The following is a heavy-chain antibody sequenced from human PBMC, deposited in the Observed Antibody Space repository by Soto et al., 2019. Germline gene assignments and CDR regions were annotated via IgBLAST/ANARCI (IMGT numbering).Heavy chain of an antibody. CDR3: ARVHRGGNPYYYYGMDV. J-gene: IGHJ6*02. D-gene: IGHD2-15*01. Sequence: ASVKVSFKASGYTFTSYAMHWVRQAPAQRLEWMGWINAGNGNTKYSQEFQGRVTITRDTSASTVYMELSSLRSEDTAVYYCARVHRGGNPYYYYGMDVWGQGTTVTVSS. CDR2: INAGNGNT. V-gene: IGHV1-3*01. CDR1: GYTFTSYA.